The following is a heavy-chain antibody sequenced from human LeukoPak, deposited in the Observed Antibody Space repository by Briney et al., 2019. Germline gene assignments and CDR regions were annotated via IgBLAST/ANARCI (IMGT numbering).Heavy chain of an antibody. D-gene: IGHD4-23*01. CDR2: IYYSGTT. J-gene: IGHJ4*02. V-gene: IGHV4-61*05. CDR1: GGSISTSNYY. Sequence: LETLSLTCTVSGGSISTSNYYWGWIRQPPGKGLEWIGYIYYSGTTNYNPSLKSRVIISVDTSKNQFSLKLSPVIAADTAVYYCARVGVDYSGNIIKYYFDYWGQGTLVTVSS. CDR3: ARVGVDYSGNIIKYYFDY.